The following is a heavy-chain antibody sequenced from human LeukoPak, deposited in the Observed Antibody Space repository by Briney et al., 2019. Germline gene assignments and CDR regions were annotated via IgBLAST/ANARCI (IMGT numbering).Heavy chain of an antibody. Sequence: ASVKVSCKASGYNFTGNYIHWVRQAPGQGLEWMRWIKSSSGATKYAQTFQGRITLTRDTSIRTAYMELRSLRSDDTAVYFCARSLVNWGRGTLVTVSS. CDR2: IKSSSGAT. CDR1: GYNFTGNY. CDR3: ARSLVN. V-gene: IGHV1-2*02. D-gene: IGHD6-6*01. J-gene: IGHJ4*02.